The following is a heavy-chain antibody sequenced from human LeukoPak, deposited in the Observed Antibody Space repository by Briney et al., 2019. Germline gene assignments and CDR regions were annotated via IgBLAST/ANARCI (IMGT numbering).Heavy chain of an antibody. CDR3: ARDSLATVGYYGMDV. CDR1: GGSISSSNW. J-gene: IGHJ6*02. Sequence: PSETLSLTCAVSGGSISSSNWWSWVRQPPGKGLEWIGEIYHSGSTNYNPSLKSRVTISVDKSKNQFSLKLSSVTAADTAVYYCARDSLATVGYYGMDVWGQGTTVTVSS. D-gene: IGHD4-17*01. V-gene: IGHV4-4*02. CDR2: IYHSGST.